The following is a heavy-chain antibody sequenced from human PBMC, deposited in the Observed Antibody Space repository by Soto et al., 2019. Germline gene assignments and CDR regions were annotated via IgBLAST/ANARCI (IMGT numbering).Heavy chain of an antibody. V-gene: IGHV3-53*01. J-gene: IGHJ1*01. CDR1: GFTVSSNY. CDR3: ARGAPYGSGSYYKD. Sequence: LRLSCADSGFTVSSNYMSWVRQAPGKGLEWVSVIYSGGSTYYADSVKGRFTISRDNSKNTLYLQMNSLRVEDTAVYYCARGAPYGSGSYYKDWGQGTLVTVS. D-gene: IGHD3-10*01. CDR2: IYSGGST.